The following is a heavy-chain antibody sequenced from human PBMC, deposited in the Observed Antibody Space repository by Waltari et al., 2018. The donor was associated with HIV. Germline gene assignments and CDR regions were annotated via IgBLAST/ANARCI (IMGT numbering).Heavy chain of an antibody. CDR3: TSVFEL. Sequence: EVQLVESGGGLVQPGGSLRLSCAASGFTFTNYWMHGVRQVPGKGLVWVARIDHDATGTSYADSVKGRLTISRDNAKNTLHLQMNSLRLEDTAVYYCTSVFELWGRGTQVTVSS. CDR2: IDHDATGT. J-gene: IGHJ2*01. CDR1: GFTFTNYW. V-gene: IGHV3-74*01.